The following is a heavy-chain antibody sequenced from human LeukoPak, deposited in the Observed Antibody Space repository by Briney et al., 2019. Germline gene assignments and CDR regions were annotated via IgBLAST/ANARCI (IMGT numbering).Heavy chain of an antibody. CDR2: IYYSGST. V-gene: IGHV4-39*07. D-gene: IGHD3-22*01. J-gene: IGHJ3*02. CDR1: GDSISSSSYY. Sequence: SETLSLTCTVSGDSISSSSYYWDWIRQPPGMGLEWIGSIYYSGSTYYSPSLKSRVSISVDTSTNQFSLKLSSVTAADTAVYYCAREVFYYDSSGQGPRYAFDIWGQGTMVTVSS. CDR3: AREVFYYDSSGQGPRYAFDI.